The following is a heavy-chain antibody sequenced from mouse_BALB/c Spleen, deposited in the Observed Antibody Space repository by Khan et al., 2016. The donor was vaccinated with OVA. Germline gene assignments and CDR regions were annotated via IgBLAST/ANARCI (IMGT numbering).Heavy chain of an antibody. Sequence: VQLQQSGPELVRPGASVKISCKASGYSFTGYFMNWVMQSHGKSLEWIGRINPHIGETFYNQRFKDKATLTVDESSSTAHMELRSLASEDSAVYYCTRIYRSVFDYWGQGTTLTVSS. CDR1: GYSFTGYF. CDR3: TRIYRSVFDY. J-gene: IGHJ2*01. D-gene: IGHD1-1*01. CDR2: INPHIGET. V-gene: IGHV1-20*02.